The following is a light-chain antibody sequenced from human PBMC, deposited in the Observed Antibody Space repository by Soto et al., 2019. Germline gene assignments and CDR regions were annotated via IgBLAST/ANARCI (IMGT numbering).Light chain of an antibody. CDR3: QQTRSYPST. CDR1: QTISSW. CDR2: KAS. J-gene: IGKJ4*01. Sequence: DIHMTQSHCPLSRSLVGTVTITCRASQTISSWLAWYQQKPGKAPKLLIYKASTLKSGVPSRFSGSGSGTEFTLTINSLQAEDFATYYCQQTRSYPSTFGGGTKVDIK. V-gene: IGKV1-5*03.